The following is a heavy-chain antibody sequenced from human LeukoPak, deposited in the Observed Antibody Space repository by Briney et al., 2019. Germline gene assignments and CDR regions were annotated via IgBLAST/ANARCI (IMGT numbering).Heavy chain of an antibody. CDR1: GFTFSSYG. Sequence: GGSLRLSCAASGFTFSSYGMHWVRQAPGKGLEWVAFIRYDGSNKYYADSVKGRFTISGDNSKNTLYLQMNSLRAEDTAVYYCARGAGDFWSGYYSDFDYWGQGTLVTVSS. CDR3: ARGAGDFWSGYYSDFDY. CDR2: IRYDGSNK. J-gene: IGHJ4*02. V-gene: IGHV3-30*02. D-gene: IGHD3-3*01.